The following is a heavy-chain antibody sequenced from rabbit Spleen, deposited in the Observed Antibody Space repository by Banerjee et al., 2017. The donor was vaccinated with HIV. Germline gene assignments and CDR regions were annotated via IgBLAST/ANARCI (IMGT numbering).Heavy chain of an antibody. V-gene: IGHV1S40*01. Sequence: QSLEESGGDLVKPGASLTLTCTASGVSFSTNHYLCWVRQAPGKGLEWIACIEGGSSGSTYSASWAQGRFTISKTSSTTVTLQMTSLTPADAATYFCARDSAGREDLWGPGTLVTVS. CDR3: ARDSAGREDL. CDR1: GVSFSTNHY. D-gene: IGHD4-2*01. J-gene: IGHJ4*01. CDR2: IEGGSSGST.